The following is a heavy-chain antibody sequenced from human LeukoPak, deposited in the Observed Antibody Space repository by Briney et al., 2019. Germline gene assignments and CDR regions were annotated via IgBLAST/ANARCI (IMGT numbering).Heavy chain of an antibody. Sequence: GGSLRLSCAASGFTFSSYAMHWVRQTPGKGLEWVAVISYDGSDKYYADSVEGRFTISRDNSKNTLYLQMNSLRAEDTAVFYCARGRDAFDVWGQGTMVTVSS. CDR1: GFTFSSYA. J-gene: IGHJ3*01. CDR2: ISYDGSDK. CDR3: ARGRDAFDV. V-gene: IGHV3-30-3*01.